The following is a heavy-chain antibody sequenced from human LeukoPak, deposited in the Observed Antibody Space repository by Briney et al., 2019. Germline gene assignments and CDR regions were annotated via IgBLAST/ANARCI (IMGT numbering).Heavy chain of an antibody. J-gene: IGHJ6*02. V-gene: IGHV3-23*01. CDR1: GFTFSNYW. CDR2: ISGSGGST. Sequence: GGSLRLSCAASGFTFSNYWMHWVRQAPGKGLEWVSAISGSGGSTYYADSVKGRFTISRDNSKNTLYLQMNSLRAEDTAVYYCARRNAMDVWGQGTTVIVFS. CDR3: ARRNAMDV.